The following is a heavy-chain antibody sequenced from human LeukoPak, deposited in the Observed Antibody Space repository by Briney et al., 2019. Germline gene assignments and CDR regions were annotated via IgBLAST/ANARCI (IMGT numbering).Heavy chain of an antibody. V-gene: IGHV1-2*02. CDR1: GYTFTGYY. J-gene: IGHJ4*02. Sequence: ASVKVSCKASGYTFTGYYMHWVRQAPGQGLEWMGWINPNSGGTNYAQKFRGRVTMTRDTSISTAYMELSRLRSDDTAVYYCARGDRFLEWLPNDYWGQGTLVTVSS. CDR2: INPNSGGT. CDR3: ARGDRFLEWLPNDY. D-gene: IGHD3-3*01.